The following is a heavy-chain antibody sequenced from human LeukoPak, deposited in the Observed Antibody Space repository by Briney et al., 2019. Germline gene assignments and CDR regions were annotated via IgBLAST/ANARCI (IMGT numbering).Heavy chain of an antibody. Sequence: SETLSLTCAVYGVSFSGYYWSWIRQPPGKGLEWIGEINHSGSTNYNPSLKSRVTISVDTSKNQFSLRLSSVTAADTAVYYCARDAWQLGVYWGQGTLVTVSS. CDR3: ARDAWQLGVY. CDR2: INHSGST. J-gene: IGHJ4*02. V-gene: IGHV4-34*01. CDR1: GVSFSGYY. D-gene: IGHD6-6*01.